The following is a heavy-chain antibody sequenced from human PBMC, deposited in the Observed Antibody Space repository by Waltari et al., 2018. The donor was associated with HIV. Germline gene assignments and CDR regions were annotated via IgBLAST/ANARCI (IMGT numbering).Heavy chain of an antibody. CDR3: ARELHYYDSSGYYGYYGMDV. Sequence: QVQLQESGPGLVKPSETLSLTCTVSGYSISSGYYWGWIRQPPGKGLEWIGSIYHSGSTYYNPSLKSRVTISVDTSKNQFSLKLSSVTAADTAVYYCARELHYYDSSGYYGYYGMDVWGQGTTVTVSS. D-gene: IGHD3-22*01. J-gene: IGHJ6*02. CDR1: GYSISSGYY. V-gene: IGHV4-38-2*02. CDR2: IYHSGST.